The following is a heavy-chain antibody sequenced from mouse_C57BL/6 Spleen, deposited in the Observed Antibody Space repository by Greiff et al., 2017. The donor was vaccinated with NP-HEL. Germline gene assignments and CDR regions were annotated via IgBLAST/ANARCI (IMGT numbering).Heavy chain of an antibody. J-gene: IGHJ2*01. CDR1: GYTFTSYW. Sequence: VQLQQPGAELVRPGSSVKLSCKASGYTFTSYWMHWVKQRPIQGLEWIGNIDPSDSETHYNQKFKDKATLTVDKSSSTAYMQLSSLTSEDSAVYYCITAQATGYFDYWGQGTTLTVSS. CDR3: ITAQATGYFDY. CDR2: IDPSDSET. V-gene: IGHV1-52*01. D-gene: IGHD3-2*02.